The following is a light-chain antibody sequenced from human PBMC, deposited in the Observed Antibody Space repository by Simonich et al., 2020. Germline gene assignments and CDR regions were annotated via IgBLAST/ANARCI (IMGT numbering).Light chain of an antibody. V-gene: IGKV4-1*01. Sequence: DIVMTQSPDSLAVSLGVRATINCKSSQSVLYSSNNKNYLTWYQQKPGQPPKLLIYWAATRESGVPYRLSGSGSGTDFTLTISSLQAEDVAVYYCQQYYSTPFTFGPGTKVDIK. CDR3: QQYYSTPFT. CDR1: QSVLYSSNNKNY. J-gene: IGKJ3*01. CDR2: WAA.